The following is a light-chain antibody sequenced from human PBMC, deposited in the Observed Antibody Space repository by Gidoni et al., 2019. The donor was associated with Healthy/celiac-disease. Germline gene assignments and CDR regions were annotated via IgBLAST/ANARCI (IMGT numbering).Light chain of an antibody. J-gene: IGKJ4*01. CDR2: GAS. V-gene: IGKV3-20*01. CDR3: QQYGSSPLT. CDR1: QSVSSSY. Sequence: ELVLTQSPGTLSLPPGERATLSCRASQSVSSSYLAWYQQKPGQAPRLLIYGASSRATGIPDRFSGSGSGTDFTLTISRLEPEDFAVYYCQQYGSSPLTFXGXTKVEIK.